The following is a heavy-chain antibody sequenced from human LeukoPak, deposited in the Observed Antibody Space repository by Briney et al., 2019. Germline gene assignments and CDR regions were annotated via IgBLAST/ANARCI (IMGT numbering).Heavy chain of an antibody. J-gene: IGHJ4*02. D-gene: IGHD3-16*02. V-gene: IGHV1-2*06. CDR3: AIITFGGVIMLDY. CDR1: GYTFTGYY. CDR2: INPNSGGT. Sequence: ASVKVSCKASGYTFTGYYMHWVRQAPGQGLEWMGRINPNSGGTNYAQKFQGRVTMTRDTSISTAYMELSRLRSDDTAVYYCAIITFGGVIMLDYWGQGTLVTVSS.